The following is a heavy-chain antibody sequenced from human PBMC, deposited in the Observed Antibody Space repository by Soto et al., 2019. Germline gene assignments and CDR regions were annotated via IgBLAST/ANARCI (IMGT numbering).Heavy chain of an antibody. D-gene: IGHD3-22*01. V-gene: IGHV1-3*01. CDR2: INAGNGNT. CDR3: AREQTSYYDSSGYYPYNWFDP. CDR1: GYTFTSYA. Sequence: GASVKVSCKASGYTFTSYAMHWVRQAPGQRLEWMGWINAGNGNTKYSQKFQGRVTITRDTSASTAYMELSSLRSEDTAVYYCAREQTSYYDSSGYYPYNWFDPWGQGTLVTVSS. J-gene: IGHJ5*02.